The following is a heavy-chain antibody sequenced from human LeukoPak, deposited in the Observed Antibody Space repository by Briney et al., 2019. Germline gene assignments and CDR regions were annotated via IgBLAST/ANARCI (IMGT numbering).Heavy chain of an antibody. CDR1: GYTFTSYD. CDR3: ATDYYDSSGYYPFDY. D-gene: IGHD3-22*01. J-gene: IGHJ4*02. Sequence: GASVKVSCXASGYTFTSYDINWVRQATGQGLEWMGWMNPNSGNTGYAQKFQGRVTMTRNTSISTAYMELSSLRSEDTAVYYCATDYYDSSGYYPFDYWGQGTLVTVSS. CDR2: MNPNSGNT. V-gene: IGHV1-8*01.